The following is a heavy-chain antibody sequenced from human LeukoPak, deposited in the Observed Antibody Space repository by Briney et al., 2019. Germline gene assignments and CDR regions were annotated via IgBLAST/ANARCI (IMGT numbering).Heavy chain of an antibody. V-gene: IGHV5-51*01. J-gene: IGHJ4*02. CDR3: ARLPGDFWSGYPSYYFDY. Sequence: GESLKISCKGSGYSFTSYWIGWVRQMPGKGLEWMGIIYPGDSDTRYSPSFQGQVTISADKSISTAYLQWSSLKASDTAMYYCARLPGDFWSGYPSYYFDYWGQGTLVTVSS. CDR1: GYSFTSYW. CDR2: IYPGDSDT. D-gene: IGHD3-3*01.